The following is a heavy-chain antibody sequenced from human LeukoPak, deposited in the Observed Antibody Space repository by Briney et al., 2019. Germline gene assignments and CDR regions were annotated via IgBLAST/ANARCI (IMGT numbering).Heavy chain of an antibody. Sequence: GRSLRLSCAASGFRIDDYGMYWVRQVPGKGLEWVSVISWNSGTRAYADSVRGRFTISRDNAKNFLYLQMNSLRVEDTALYYCVKDLEGGDDYRGQGTLVTVSS. CDR1: GFRIDDYG. CDR3: VKDLEGGDDY. D-gene: IGHD1-1*01. J-gene: IGHJ4*02. V-gene: IGHV3-9*01. CDR2: ISWNSGTR.